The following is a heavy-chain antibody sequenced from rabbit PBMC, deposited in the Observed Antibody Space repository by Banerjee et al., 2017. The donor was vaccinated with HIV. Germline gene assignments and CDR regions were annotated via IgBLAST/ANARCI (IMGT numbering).Heavy chain of an antibody. Sequence: QEQLVESGGGLVQPEGSLTLTCTASGFSFSSGYYMCWVRQAPGKGLEWIACIAGGSSGSTWYASWAKGRFTISKTSSTTVDLKMTSLTAADTATYFCARGTSGTYGYALNLWGPGTLVTVS. CDR3: ARGTSGTYGYALNL. CDR2: IAGGSSGST. V-gene: IGHV1S45*01. D-gene: IGHD6-1*01. CDR1: GFSFSSGYY. J-gene: IGHJ4*01.